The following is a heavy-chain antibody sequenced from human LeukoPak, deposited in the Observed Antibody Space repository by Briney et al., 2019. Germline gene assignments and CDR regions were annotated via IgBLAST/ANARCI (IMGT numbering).Heavy chain of an antibody. CDR2: IYHSGST. V-gene: IGHV4-30-4*01. J-gene: IGHJ5*02. CDR3: ASCRADWFDP. CDR1: GDSISSSDSY. Sequence: PSETLSLTCTVSGDSISSSDSYWSWIRQPPGKGLEWIGFIYHSGSTYYNPSLKSRVTISVDTSKNQFSLKLSSVTAADTAVYYCASCRADWFDPWGQGTLVTVFS.